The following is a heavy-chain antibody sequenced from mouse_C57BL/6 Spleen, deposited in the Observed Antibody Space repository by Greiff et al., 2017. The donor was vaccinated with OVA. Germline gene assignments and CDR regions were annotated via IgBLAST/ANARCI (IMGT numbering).Heavy chain of an antibody. CDR2: INPSNGGT. V-gene: IGHV1-53*01. D-gene: IGHD2-4*01. Sequence: QFPLQQPGTALVKPGASVKLSCKSSGYTFTSYWLHWVQPRPGPVLAWIGNINPSNGGTNYNEKFKSKATLTVDKSSSTAYMQLSSLTSEDSAVYYCARLYDYDVDYAMDYWGQGTVVTVSS. CDR3: ARLYDYDVDYAMDY. J-gene: IGHJ4*01. CDR1: GYTFTSYW.